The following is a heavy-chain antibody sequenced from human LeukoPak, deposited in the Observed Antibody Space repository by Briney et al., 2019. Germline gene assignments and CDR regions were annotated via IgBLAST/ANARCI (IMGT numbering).Heavy chain of an antibody. Sequence: PGGSLRLSCAASGFTFSSSGMHWVRQAPGKGLEWVAVISYDGSNKYYGDSVKGRFTFSRDNSKNTLYLQMNSLRAEDTAVYYCAKEYCSNSVCHSLDYWGQGTLVTVSS. CDR3: AKEYCSNSVCHSLDY. CDR1: GFTFSSSG. J-gene: IGHJ4*02. CDR2: ISYDGSNK. V-gene: IGHV3-30*18. D-gene: IGHD2-8*01.